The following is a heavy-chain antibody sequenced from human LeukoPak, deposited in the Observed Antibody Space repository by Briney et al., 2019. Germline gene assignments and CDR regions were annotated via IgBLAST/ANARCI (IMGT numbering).Heavy chain of an antibody. CDR2: IKPDGSDQ. CDR3: AKVDVTMVRGVIIQYGMDV. J-gene: IGHJ6*02. CDR1: GFTFSSYW. V-gene: IGHV3-7*05. Sequence: GGSLRLSCAASGFTFSSYWMNWVRQAPGKGLEWVANIKPDGSDQYYVDSVKGRFTISRDNSKNTLYLQMNSLRAEDTAVYYCAKVDVTMVRGVIIQYGMDVWGQGTTVTVSS. D-gene: IGHD3-10*01.